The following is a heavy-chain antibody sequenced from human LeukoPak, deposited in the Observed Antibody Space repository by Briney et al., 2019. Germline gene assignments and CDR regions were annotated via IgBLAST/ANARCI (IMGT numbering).Heavy chain of an antibody. V-gene: IGHV3-23*01. CDR1: GFTFSSYA. J-gene: IGHJ4*02. Sequence: GGCLRLSCAASGFTFSSYAMSWVRQAPGKGLEWVSAISGSGGNTYYTDSVKGRFTISRDTSKNTLYLQMNSLRAEDTAVYYCAKGLGSTLKAVLPFDYWGQGTLVTVSS. CDR2: ISGSGGNT. D-gene: IGHD6-6*01. CDR3: AKGLGSTLKAVLPFDY.